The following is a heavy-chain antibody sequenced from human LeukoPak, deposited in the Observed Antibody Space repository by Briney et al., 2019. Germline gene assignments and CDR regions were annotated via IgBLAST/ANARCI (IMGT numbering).Heavy chain of an antibody. CDR3: ASSRRGYSYGFDY. J-gene: IGHJ4*02. D-gene: IGHD5-18*01. CDR2: INSDGSST. CDR1: GFTFSSYW. Sequence: GGSLRLSCAAPGFTFSSYWMHWVRQAPGKGLVWVSRINSDGSSTSYADSVKGRFTISRDNAKNTLYLQMNSLRAEDTAVYYCASSRRGYSYGFDYWGQGTLVTVSS. V-gene: IGHV3-74*01.